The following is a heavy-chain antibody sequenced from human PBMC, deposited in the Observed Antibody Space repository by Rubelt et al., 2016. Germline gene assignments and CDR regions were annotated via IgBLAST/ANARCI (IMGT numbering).Heavy chain of an antibody. CDR1: GYTFISYA. Sequence: QVQLVQSGAEVKKPGASVKVSCKASGYTFISYAIHCVRQAPGQSLEWVGWIGNPNGNTNYVQKFRGRVTMTTDTSTSTDYMELRGLTSDDTAVYYCAITDHNNAIDYWGQGTPVTVSS. V-gene: IGHV1-3*04. CDR2: IGNPNGNT. J-gene: IGHJ4*02. CDR3: AITDHNNAIDY. D-gene: IGHD1/OR15-1a*01.